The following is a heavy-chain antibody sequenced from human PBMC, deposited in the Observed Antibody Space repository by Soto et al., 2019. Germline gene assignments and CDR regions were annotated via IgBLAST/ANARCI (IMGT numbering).Heavy chain of an antibody. CDR2: IRSKAYGGTT. J-gene: IGHJ5*02. V-gene: IGHV3-49*03. CDR1: GFTFGDYA. Sequence: GGSLRLSCTASGFTFGDYAMSWFRQAPGKGLEWVGFIRSKAYGGTTEYAASVKGRFTISRDDSKSIAYLQMNSLKTEDTAVYYFTTNYYDSSGYDNWFDPWGQGTLVTVSS. CDR3: TTNYYDSSGYDNWFDP. D-gene: IGHD3-22*01.